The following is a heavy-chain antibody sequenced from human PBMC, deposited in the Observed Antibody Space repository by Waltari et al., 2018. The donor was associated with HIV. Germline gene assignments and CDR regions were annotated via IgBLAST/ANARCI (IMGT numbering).Heavy chain of an antibody. CDR1: GFTFSSYE. CDR2: ISSSGSTI. J-gene: IGHJ6*02. D-gene: IGHD1-1*01. V-gene: IGHV3-48*03. Sequence: EVQLVESGGGLVQPGGSLRLSCAASGFTFSSYEMTWVRQAPGKGLEWVSYISSSGSTIYYADSVKGRFTISRDNAKNSLYLQMNSLRAEDTAVYYCARDGGNGYYYYGMDVWGQGTTVTVSS. CDR3: ARDGGNGYYYYGMDV.